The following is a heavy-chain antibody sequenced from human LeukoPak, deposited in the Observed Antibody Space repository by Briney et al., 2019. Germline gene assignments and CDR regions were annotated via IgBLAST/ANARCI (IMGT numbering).Heavy chain of an antibody. CDR2: IIPILGIA. Sequence: ALVKVSCKASGGTFSSYTISWVRQAPGQGLEWMGRIIPILGIANYAQKFQGRVTITADKSTSTAYMELSSLRSEDTAVYYCARRVDYYYYMDVWGKGTTVTVSS. CDR3: ARRVDYYYYMDV. J-gene: IGHJ6*03. CDR1: GGTFSSYT. V-gene: IGHV1-69*02. D-gene: IGHD3-3*01.